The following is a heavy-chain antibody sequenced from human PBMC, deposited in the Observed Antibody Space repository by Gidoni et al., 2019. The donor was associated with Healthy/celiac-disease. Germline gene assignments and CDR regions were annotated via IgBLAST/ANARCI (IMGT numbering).Heavy chain of an antibody. CDR2: ISSNGGRT. Sequence: EVQLVVSGGGLVQPGGSLRLSSSASGFTFSSYSMNWFRQAPGKGLEYVSAISSNGGRTYYADSVKGRFTISRDNSKNTLYLQMSSLRAEDTAVYYCVKGGRGYSYGPGDAFDIWGQGTMVTVSS. D-gene: IGHD5-18*01. CDR3: VKGGRGYSYGPGDAFDI. J-gene: IGHJ3*02. V-gene: IGHV3-64D*06. CDR1: GFTFSSYS.